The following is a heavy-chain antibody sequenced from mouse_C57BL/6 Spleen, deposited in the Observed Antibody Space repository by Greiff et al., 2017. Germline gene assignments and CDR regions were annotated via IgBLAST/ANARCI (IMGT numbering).Heavy chain of an antibody. J-gene: IGHJ1*03. V-gene: IGHV1-50*01. CDR2: IDPSDSYT. CDR3: ARWREWENGDFDD. CDR1: GYTFTSYW. D-gene: IGHD4-1*01. Sequence: QVQLQQPGAELVKPGASVKLSCKASGYTFTSYWMQWVKQRPGQGLEWIGEIDPSDSYTNYNQKFKGKATLTVDTSSTTAYMQLSGLTSEDSAVYYGARWREWENGDFDDWGTGTTVTVSS.